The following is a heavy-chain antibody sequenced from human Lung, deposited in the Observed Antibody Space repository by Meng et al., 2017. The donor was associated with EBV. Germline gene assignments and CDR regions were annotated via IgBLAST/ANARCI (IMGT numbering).Heavy chain of an antibody. CDR1: GGAIFIGSW. J-gene: IGHJ4*02. CDR2: IHHSGRT. D-gene: IGHD2-21*01. V-gene: IGHV4-4*03. CDR3: ARDSDSAYSLGY. Sequence: GAGPGLGTPPGTLTITGDVSGGAIFIGSWGSWVRQAPGKGLEWIGEIHHSGRTNYNPSLKSRITMSLDKPKNQFSLKLSSVTAADTAVYYCARDSDSAYSLGYWGQGTLVTVSS.